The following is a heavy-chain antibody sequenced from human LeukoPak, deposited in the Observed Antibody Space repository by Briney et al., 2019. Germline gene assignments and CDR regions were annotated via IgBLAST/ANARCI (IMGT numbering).Heavy chain of an antibody. V-gene: IGHV4-39*07. CDR1: GVSISSSSYC. CDR2: ICYSGST. CDR3: AGNKLAYCGGDCYP. Sequence: SETLSLTCTVSGVSISSSSYCWGWIRQPPGKGLEWIGSICYSGSTFYNPSLKSRVTLSVDTSKNQFSLKLSSVTAADTAVYYCAGNKLAYCGGDCYPWGQGTLVTVSS. J-gene: IGHJ5*02. D-gene: IGHD2-21*02.